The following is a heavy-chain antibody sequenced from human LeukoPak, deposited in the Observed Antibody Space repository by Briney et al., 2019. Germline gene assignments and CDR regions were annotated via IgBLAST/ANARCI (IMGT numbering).Heavy chain of an antibody. CDR1: GFTLSDFY. V-gene: IGHV3-11*01. Sequence: PGGSLKLSCTASGFTLSDFYISWIRQAPGKGLEWISYISGNGRTISYADSVKGRFTISRDNANNSVFLQMDGLRAEDTAVYYCARDQGGGNSYGYFDQWGQGTLVTVSS. J-gene: IGHJ4*02. D-gene: IGHD5-18*01. CDR2: ISGNGRTI. CDR3: ARDQGGGNSYGYFDQ.